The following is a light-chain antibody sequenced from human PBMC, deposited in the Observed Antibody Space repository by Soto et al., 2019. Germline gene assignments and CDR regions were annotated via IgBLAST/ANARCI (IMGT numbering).Light chain of an antibody. CDR1: QSVSSNF. Sequence: EIVLTQAPGTLSLSPGERATRSCKASQSVSSNFLAWYQRKPGQAPRLLIYGASYSDNDIPYRFSGSGSGTDFTLIITRLEPEDFAVYYCQQYGTSPPTFGQGTKVEI. V-gene: IGKV3-20*01. CDR3: QQYGTSPPT. J-gene: IGKJ1*01. CDR2: GAS.